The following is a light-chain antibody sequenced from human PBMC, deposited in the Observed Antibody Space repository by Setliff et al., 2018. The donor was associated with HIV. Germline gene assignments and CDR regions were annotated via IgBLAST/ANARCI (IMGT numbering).Light chain of an antibody. Sequence: ALAQPASVSGSPGQSITISCTVTSSDVGNYNYVSWYQQHPGKAPKLMIYDVSNRPSGISNRFSGSKSGNTASLTISGLQAEDEADYYCSSHTPSSTLVFGTGTKVTVL. CDR1: SSDVGNYNY. CDR2: DVS. J-gene: IGLJ1*01. CDR3: SSHTPSSTLV. V-gene: IGLV2-14*03.